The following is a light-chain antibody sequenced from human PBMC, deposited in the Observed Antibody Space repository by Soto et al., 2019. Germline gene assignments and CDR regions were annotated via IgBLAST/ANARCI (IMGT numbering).Light chain of an antibody. CDR3: QQRKSRLT. V-gene: IGKV3-11*01. Sequence: DIVLTQSPATLSLSPGERATLSCRASQSVSNYLAWYQQKPCQAPRLLIYDASNRAPGIPARFSGSGSGADFSLTISSLEPEDFAVYYCQQRKSRLTFGGGTKVEIK. CDR1: QSVSNY. J-gene: IGKJ4*01. CDR2: DAS.